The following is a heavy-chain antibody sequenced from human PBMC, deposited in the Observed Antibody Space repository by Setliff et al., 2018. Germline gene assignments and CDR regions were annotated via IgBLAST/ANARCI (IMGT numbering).Heavy chain of an antibody. J-gene: IGHJ4*02. D-gene: IGHD6-25*01. CDR3: ASRPSAEFFDY. CDR2: IFHSGST. Sequence: PSETLSLTCAVSGDSVSTGTWWSWVRQPPGKGLEWIGEIFHSGSTNYNPSLKSRVTFSLDKSKNQFSLKLTSVTAADTAVYYCASRPSAEFFDYWGQGTVVTVSS. V-gene: IGHV4-4*02. CDR1: GDSVSTGTW.